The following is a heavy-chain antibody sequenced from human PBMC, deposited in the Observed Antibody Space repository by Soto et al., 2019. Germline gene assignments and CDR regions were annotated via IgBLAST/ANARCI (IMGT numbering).Heavy chain of an antibody. CDR2: ISGNGGST. CDR1: GLTFSNYA. J-gene: IGHJ4*02. D-gene: IGHD3-9*01. CDR3: AIRSGLTMTGPDY. V-gene: IGHV3-23*01. Sequence: GGSLRRSCAASGLTFSNYAMSWVRQAPGKGLEWVSAISGNGGSTYYADSVKGRFTISRDNSKNTLYLQMNSLRAEDTAVYYCAIRSGLTMTGPDYWYQGTLVTVSS.